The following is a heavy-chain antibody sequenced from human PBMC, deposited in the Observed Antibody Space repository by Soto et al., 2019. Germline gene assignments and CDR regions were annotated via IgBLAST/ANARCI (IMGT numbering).Heavy chain of an antibody. CDR3: ATTICLIRRVVTGPVDF. V-gene: IGHV1-46*01. CDR2: INPSDRST. CDR1: GYTFTSYF. J-gene: IGHJ4*02. Sequence: ASVNVSCKASGYTFTSYFIHWVRQAPGQGLEWMGIINPSDRSTSYAQKFQGRLTMTRDTSTSTVYMELSSLKSEDTAVYYCATTICLIRRVVTGPVDFRGQGTLVTGSS. D-gene: IGHD3-10*01.